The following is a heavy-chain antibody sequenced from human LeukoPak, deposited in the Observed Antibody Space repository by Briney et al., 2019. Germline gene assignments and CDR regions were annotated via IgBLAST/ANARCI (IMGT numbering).Heavy chain of an antibody. CDR2: FHYSGTP. CDR3: TRGDDSYKLGNF. J-gene: IGHJ4*02. CDR1: DDSISTNSYY. D-gene: IGHD7-27*01. Sequence: AETLTLTCTVSDDSISTNSYYWNWIRQPPRKGLEWVASFHYSGTPYYSPSLNNRISIFLDTSTRQFSLKLRSVTASDTAVYYCTRGDDSYKLGNFWGKGIQVIVSS. V-gene: IGHV4-39*01.